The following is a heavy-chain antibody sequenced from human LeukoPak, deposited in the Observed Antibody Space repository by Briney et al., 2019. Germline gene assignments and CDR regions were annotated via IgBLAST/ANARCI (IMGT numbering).Heavy chain of an antibody. CDR3: ARARYCSSTSCPSPYFYYYMDV. CDR2: IYPGDSDT. CDR1: GYSFTNYW. Sequence: GESLKISCKGSGYSFTNYWIGWVRQMPGKGLEWMGIIYPGDSDTRYSPSFQGQVTVSADKSISTAYLQWSSLKASDTAMYYCARARYCSSTSCPSPYFYYYMDVWGKGTRSPSP. V-gene: IGHV5-51*01. D-gene: IGHD2-2*01. J-gene: IGHJ6*03.